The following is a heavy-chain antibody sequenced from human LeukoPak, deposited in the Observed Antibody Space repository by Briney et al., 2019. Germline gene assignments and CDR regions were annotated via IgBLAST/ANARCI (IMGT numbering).Heavy chain of an antibody. CDR1: GFTVSSYA. V-gene: IGHV3-23*01. CDR2: ISSSDGGT. J-gene: IGHJ4*01. CDR3: ARGFSGNYGGHYYFDS. D-gene: IGHD1-26*01. Sequence: PGGSLRLSCAGSGFTVSSYAMAWVRQTPEKGLEWVAIISSSDGGTYYIDSVKGRFTVSRDNSKNTLYLQMNSLRPEDTAVYYCARGFSGNYGGHYYFDSWGQGILVTVSS.